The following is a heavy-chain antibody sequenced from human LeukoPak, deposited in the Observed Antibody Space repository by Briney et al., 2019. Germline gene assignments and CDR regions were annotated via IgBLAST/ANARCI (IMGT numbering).Heavy chain of an antibody. V-gene: IGHV3-23*01. CDR2: ISGSGGST. J-gene: IGHJ6*03. D-gene: IGHD1-1*01. CDR1: GFTFSSYA. Sequence: GGSLRLSCAASGFTFSSYAMSWVRQAPGKGLEWVSAISGSGGSTYYADSVKGRFTISRDNSKNTLYLQMNSLRAEDTAVYYCAKRLYGRNYYYYMGVWGKGTTVTVSS. CDR3: AKRLYGRNYYYYMGV.